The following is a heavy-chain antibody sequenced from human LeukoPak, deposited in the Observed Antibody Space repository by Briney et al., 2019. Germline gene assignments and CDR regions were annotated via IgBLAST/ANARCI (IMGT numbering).Heavy chain of an antibody. Sequence: GGSLRLSCAASGFTFNRYWMHWVRQAPGKGLVWVSHINSDGSITTYAESVKGRFAVSRDNAKNTLYLQMDSLRAEDTAVYYCARGPPGYYNGMEVWGQGTTVSVSS. CDR1: GFTFNRYW. CDR2: INSDGSIT. CDR3: ARGPPGYYNGMEV. V-gene: IGHV3-74*01. J-gene: IGHJ6*02.